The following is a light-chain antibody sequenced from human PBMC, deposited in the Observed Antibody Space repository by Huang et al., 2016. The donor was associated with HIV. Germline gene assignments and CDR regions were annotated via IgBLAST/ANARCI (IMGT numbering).Light chain of an antibody. CDR1: QDISSY. Sequence: DIQMTQSPSSVSASVGERVTITFRASQDISSYVAWYQQKPGKAPKLLIYATSTLQSGVPSRFSGSSSGTEFTLTISSLQPEDFATYYCQQTDRFSITFGQGTRLEMK. CDR3: QQTDRFSIT. J-gene: IGKJ5*01. CDR2: ATS. V-gene: IGKV1-12*01.